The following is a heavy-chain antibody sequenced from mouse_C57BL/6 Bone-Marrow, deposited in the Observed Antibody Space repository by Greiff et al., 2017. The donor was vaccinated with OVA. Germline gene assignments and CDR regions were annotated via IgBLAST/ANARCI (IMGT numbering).Heavy chain of an antibody. CDR2: ILPGSGST. Sequence: VKLQESGAELMKPGASVKLSCKATGYTFTGYWIEWVKQRPGHGLEWIGEILPGSGSTNYNEKFKGKATFTADTSSNTAYMQLSSLTTEDSAIYYCARRIITTVVADWYFDVWGTGTTVTVSS. J-gene: IGHJ1*03. CDR1: GYTFTGYW. V-gene: IGHV1-9*01. CDR3: ARRIITTVVADWYFDV. D-gene: IGHD1-1*01.